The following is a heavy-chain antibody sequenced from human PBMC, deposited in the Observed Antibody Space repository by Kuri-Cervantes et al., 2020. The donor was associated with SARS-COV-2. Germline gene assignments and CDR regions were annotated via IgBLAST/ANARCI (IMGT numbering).Heavy chain of an antibody. CDR3: ARDLYSSGLEYNWFDP. J-gene: IGHJ5*02. D-gene: IGHD6-19*01. CDR2: IYHSGST. Sequence: GSLRLSCSVSGGSISSYYWSWIRQPPGKGLEWIGYIYHSGSTNYNPSLKSRVTISVDTSKNQFSLKLSSVTAADTAVYYCARDLYSSGLEYNWFDPWGQGTLVTVSS. V-gene: IGHV4-59*01. CDR1: GGSISSYY.